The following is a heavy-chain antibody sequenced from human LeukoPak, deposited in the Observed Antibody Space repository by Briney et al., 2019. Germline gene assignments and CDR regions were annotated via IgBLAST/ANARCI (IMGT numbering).Heavy chain of an antibody. V-gene: IGHV3-30-3*01. CDR3: ARSQAARVVPAAFYPS. D-gene: IGHD2-2*01. CDR2: ISYDGSNK. J-gene: IGHJ1*01. Sequence: PGRSLRLSCAASGFTFSSYAMHWVRQAPGKGLEWVAVISYDGSNKYYADSVKGRFTISRDNSKNTLYLQMNSLRAEDTAVYYCARSQAARVVPAAFYPSGGQGTLVTVSS. CDR1: GFTFSSYA.